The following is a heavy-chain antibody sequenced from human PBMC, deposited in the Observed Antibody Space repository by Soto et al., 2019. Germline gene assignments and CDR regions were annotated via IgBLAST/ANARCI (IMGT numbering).Heavy chain of an antibody. CDR3: ARWWSGSRQGFDP. J-gene: IGHJ5*02. D-gene: IGHD3-3*01. Sequence: QVQLQESGPGLVKPSQTLSLTCTVSGGSISSGDYYWSWIRQHPGKGLAWIGYIYYSGSTYYNPSLKSRVTISVDTSKNPFSLKLSSVTAADTAVYYCARWWSGSRQGFDPWGQGTLVTVSS. CDR1: GGSISSGDYY. CDR2: IYYSGST. V-gene: IGHV4-31*03.